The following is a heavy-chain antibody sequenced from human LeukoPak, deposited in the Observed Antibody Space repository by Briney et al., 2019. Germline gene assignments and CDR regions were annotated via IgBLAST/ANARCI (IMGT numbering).Heavy chain of an antibody. CDR3: ARAGYYDSSGYYYNYYYYYMDV. V-gene: IGHV4-39*07. CDR1: GGSISSSSYY. D-gene: IGHD3-22*01. Sequence: SETLSLTCTVSGGSISSSSYYWGWIRQPPGKGLEWIGSIYYSGSTYYNPSLKSRVTISVDTSKNQFSLKLSSVTAADTAVYYCARAGYYDSSGYYYNYYYYYMDVWGKGTTVTVSS. CDR2: IYYSGST. J-gene: IGHJ6*03.